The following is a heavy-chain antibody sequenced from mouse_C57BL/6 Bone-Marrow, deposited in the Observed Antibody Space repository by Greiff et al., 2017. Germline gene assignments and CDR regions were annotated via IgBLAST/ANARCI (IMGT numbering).Heavy chain of an antibody. D-gene: IGHD2-4*01. J-gene: IGHJ4*01. Sequence: VQLQQSGPELVQPGASVKISCKASGYSFTDYNMNWVKQSNGKSLEWIGVINPNYGTTSYNQKFKGKATLTVDQSSSTAYMQLNSLTSEDYAVYYCARGYDYDYAMDDWGQGTSVTVSS. CDR1: GYSFTDYN. CDR3: ARGYDYDYAMDD. CDR2: INPNYGTT. V-gene: IGHV1-39*01.